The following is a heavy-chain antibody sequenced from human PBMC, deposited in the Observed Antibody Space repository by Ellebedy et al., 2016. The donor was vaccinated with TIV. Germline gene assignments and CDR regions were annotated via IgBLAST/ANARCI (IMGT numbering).Heavy chain of an antibody. Sequence: ASVKVSCKASGGTFSSYAISWVRQAPGHGLEWMGRIIPILGITNYAQRFQGRVTITADTSTNTAYMELSSLRSDDTAVYYCARSFFPLNVVGLAALGQWFDPWGQGTLVIVSS. V-gene: IGHV1-69*04. D-gene: IGHD1-26*01. CDR3: ARSFFPLNVVGLAALGQWFDP. CDR2: IIPILGIT. CDR1: GGTFSSYA. J-gene: IGHJ5*02.